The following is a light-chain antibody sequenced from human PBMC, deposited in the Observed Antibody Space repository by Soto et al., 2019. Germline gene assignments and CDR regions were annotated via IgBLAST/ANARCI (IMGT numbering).Light chain of an antibody. CDR3: QQYGSSPET. CDR1: QSVSSN. Sequence: EIVMTQSPATLSVSPGERATLSCRASQSVSSNLAWYQQKPGQAPRLLIYGASTRATGIPARFSGSGSGTDFTLTLSRLEPEDFAVYYCQQYGSSPETFGQGTKVDIK. V-gene: IGKV3-15*01. J-gene: IGKJ1*01. CDR2: GAS.